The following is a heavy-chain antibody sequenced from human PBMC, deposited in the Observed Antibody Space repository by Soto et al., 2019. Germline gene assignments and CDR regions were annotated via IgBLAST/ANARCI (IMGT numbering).Heavy chain of an antibody. V-gene: IGHV3-7*01. CDR2: IKQDGGDT. D-gene: IGHD6-19*01. Sequence: GGSLRLSCADSGFTFSTYWMSWVRQAPGKGLEWVAKIKQDGGDTYYVDSVKGRFTISRDNDENSVYLQMNSLRAEDTAVYYCARLYPGSGWPYHYYGMDVWGQGTTVTVSS. CDR3: ARLYPGSGWPYHYYGMDV. J-gene: IGHJ6*02. CDR1: GFTFSTYW.